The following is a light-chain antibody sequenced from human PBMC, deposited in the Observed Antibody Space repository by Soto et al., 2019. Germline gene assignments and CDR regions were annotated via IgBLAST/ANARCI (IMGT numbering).Light chain of an antibody. CDR1: QTISSW. Sequence: DIQMTQSPSTLSGSVGDRVTITCRASQTISSWLAWYQQKPGKAPKLLIYKASTLKSGVPSRFSGSGSETEFTLTISSLQPEDFATYYCQHYNSYSEAFGQGTKV. V-gene: IGKV1-5*03. J-gene: IGKJ1*01. CDR2: KAS. CDR3: QHYNSYSEA.